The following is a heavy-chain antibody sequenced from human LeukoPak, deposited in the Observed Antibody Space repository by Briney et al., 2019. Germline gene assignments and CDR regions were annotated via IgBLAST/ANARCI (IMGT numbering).Heavy chain of an antibody. Sequence: SGTLSLTCAVSGGSISSSNWWSWVRQPPGKGLEWIGEIYHSGGTNYNPSLKSRVTISVDKSKNQFSLKLSSVTAADTAVYYCARDAAYPYCSSTSCYENWFDPWGQGTLVTVSS. CDR3: ARDAAYPYCSSTSCYENWFDP. CDR2: IYHSGGT. CDR1: GGSISSSNW. D-gene: IGHD2-2*01. V-gene: IGHV4-4*02. J-gene: IGHJ5*02.